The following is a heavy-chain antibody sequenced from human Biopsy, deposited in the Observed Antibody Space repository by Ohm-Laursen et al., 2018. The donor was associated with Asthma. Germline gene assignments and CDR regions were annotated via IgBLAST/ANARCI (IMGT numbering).Heavy chain of an antibody. V-gene: IGHV3-30*02. D-gene: IGHD5-18*01. J-gene: IGHJ4*02. Sequence: GSLRLSCAASGFTFGSYGLHWVRQAPGKGLEWVAFISMDGNVKNYADSVKGRFTISRDNSKTTVYLQMDSLRAEDTAVYFGAKDKGRNSIDYWGQGTLVTVSS. CDR2: ISMDGNVK. CDR3: AKDKGRNSIDY. CDR1: GFTFGSYG.